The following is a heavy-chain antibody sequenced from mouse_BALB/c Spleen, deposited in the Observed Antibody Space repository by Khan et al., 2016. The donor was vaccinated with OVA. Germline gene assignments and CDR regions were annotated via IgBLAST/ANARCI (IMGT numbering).Heavy chain of an antibody. D-gene: IGHD3-1*01. J-gene: IGHJ3*01. CDR2: IRYDGNS. CDR3: ARGGSAGPAWFAY. V-gene: IGHV3-6*02. CDR1: GYSITSGYF. Sequence: EVQLQESGPGLVKPSQSLSLTCSVTGYSITSGYFWNWIRQFPGNKLEWMGYIRYDGNSNYNPSLKNRISITRDTSKNLFFLKLNSVTPEEAATYCCARGGSAGPAWFAYWGQGTLVTVAA.